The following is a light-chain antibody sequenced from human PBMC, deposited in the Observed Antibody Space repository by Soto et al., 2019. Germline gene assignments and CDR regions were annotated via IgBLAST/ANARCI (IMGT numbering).Light chain of an antibody. CDR3: QQYNNWPPA. CDR1: QRVSSN. V-gene: IGKV3-15*01. J-gene: IGKJ1*01. Sequence: EIVMTQSPATLSVSPRERATIYCRASQRVSSNLAWYQQKPGQAPRLLIYGASTRATGIPARFSGSGSGTEFTLTISSLQSEDFAVYYCQQYNNWPPAFGQGTKVDI. CDR2: GAS.